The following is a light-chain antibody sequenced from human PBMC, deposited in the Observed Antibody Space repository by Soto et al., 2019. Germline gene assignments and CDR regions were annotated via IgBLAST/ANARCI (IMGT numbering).Light chain of an antibody. V-gene: IGKV4-1*01. CDR3: QQYYSIPRET. CDR1: QSVLYSSNNKNY. Sequence: DIVMTQSPDSLAVSLGERATINCKSSQSVLYSSNNKNYLAWYQQKPGQPPKLLIYWASTRESGVPDRFSGSGSGTDFTLTISSLQAEDVAVYYCQQYYSIPRETFGQGTKVEIK. CDR2: WAS. J-gene: IGKJ1*01.